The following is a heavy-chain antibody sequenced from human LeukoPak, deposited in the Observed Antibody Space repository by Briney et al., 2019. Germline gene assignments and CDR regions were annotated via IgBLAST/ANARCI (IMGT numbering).Heavy chain of an antibody. CDR1: GFTFSSYS. D-gene: IGHD2-2*01. Sequence: GGSLRLSCAASGFTFSSYSMNWVRQAPGKGLEWVSVIYSGGSTYYADSVKGRFTISRDNSKNTLYLQMNSLRAEDTAVYYCARDRQEGYCSSTSCYYYYGMDVWGQGTTVTVSS. V-gene: IGHV3-66*01. J-gene: IGHJ6*02. CDR3: ARDRQEGYCSSTSCYYYYGMDV. CDR2: IYSGGST.